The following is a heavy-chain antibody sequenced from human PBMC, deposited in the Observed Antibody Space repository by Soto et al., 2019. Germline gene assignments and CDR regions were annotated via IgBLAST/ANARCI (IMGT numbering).Heavy chain of an antibody. Sequence: SGPTLVNPTQTLTLTCTFSGFSLSTFGMGVGWIRQPPGKAMEWLALIYWNDDKRYSPSLRSRLTITKDTSKNLVVLIMTNMDPVDTATYYCVNSPDRSPSDNWGQGTLVTVSS. CDR1: GFSLSTFGMG. V-gene: IGHV2-5*01. CDR2: IYWNDDK. J-gene: IGHJ4*02. CDR3: VNSPDRSPSDN.